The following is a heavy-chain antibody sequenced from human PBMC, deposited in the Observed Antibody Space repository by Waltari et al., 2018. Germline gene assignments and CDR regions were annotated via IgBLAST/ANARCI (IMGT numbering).Heavy chain of an antibody. CDR2: IIPILGIA. Sequence: QVQLAQSGAAVKKPGSAVRVSCKASGGPFSSYTISWVRQATGQGLEWRGRIIPILGIANYAQKFQGRVTITADKSTSTAYMELSSLRSEDTAVYYCAFDSSGRDYYYGMDVWGQGTTVTVSS. D-gene: IGHD3-22*01. V-gene: IGHV1-69*02. CDR3: AFDSSGRDYYYGMDV. J-gene: IGHJ6*02. CDR1: GGPFSSYT.